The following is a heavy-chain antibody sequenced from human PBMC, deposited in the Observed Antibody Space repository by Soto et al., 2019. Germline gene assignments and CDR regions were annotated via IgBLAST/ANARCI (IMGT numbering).Heavy chain of an antibody. CDR3: ARHGFYGDYASNYFDP. V-gene: IGHV5-51*01. Sequence: ISCKASGYNFSAYWIAWLLQMPGKGLEYMGIIYPGDSDARYSPSFQGQVTFPADKSISTAYLQWSSLTASDTAIYYCARHGFYGDYASNYFDPWGQGTLVTVSS. CDR2: IYPGDSDA. D-gene: IGHD4-17*01. J-gene: IGHJ5*02. CDR1: GYNFSAYW.